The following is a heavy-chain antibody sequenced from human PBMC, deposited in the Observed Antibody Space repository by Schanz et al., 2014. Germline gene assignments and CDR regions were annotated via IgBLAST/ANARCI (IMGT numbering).Heavy chain of an antibody. D-gene: IGHD6-19*01. V-gene: IGHV7-4-1*02. CDR1: GYTFTNHA. J-gene: IGHJ4*02. Sequence: QVQLVQSGSEMKKPGASVKVSCRTSGYTFTNHALNWVRQAPGQGLEWVGWINTNTGNPTYAQGFTGRVVFSLDTSVGTAYLQISSLKAKDTADYYCTTETIAMAGTFSIWGQGTLVTVSS. CDR2: INTNTGNP. CDR3: TTETIAMAGTFSI.